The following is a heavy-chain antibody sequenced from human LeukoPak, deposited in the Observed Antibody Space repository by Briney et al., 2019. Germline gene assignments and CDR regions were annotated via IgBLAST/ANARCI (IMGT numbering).Heavy chain of an antibody. CDR3: AREVEYYDSSGYRPHAFDI. CDR2: ISYSGGT. V-gene: IGHV4-39*02. CDR1: GGSISSSNYY. D-gene: IGHD3-22*01. Sequence: PSETLSLTCTVSGGSISSSNYYWGWTCQPPGKGLEWFGSISYSGGTSYNPSLRSRVTISVDTSKNQFSLKLNSVTAADTAVYYCAREVEYYDSSGYRPHAFDIWGQGTVVTVSS. J-gene: IGHJ3*02.